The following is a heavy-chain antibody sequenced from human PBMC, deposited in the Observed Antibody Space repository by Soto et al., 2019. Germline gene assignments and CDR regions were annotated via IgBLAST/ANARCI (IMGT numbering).Heavy chain of an antibody. CDR2: LTDDGKEK. D-gene: IGHD3-16*01. J-gene: IGHJ6*02. CDR3: AKVRFALKYYYGLDV. CDR1: GFTFSKYG. V-gene: IGHV3-30*18. Sequence: QVHLVESGGDVVQPGTSLRLSCVASGFTFSKYGMHWVRQAPGKGLEWVAILTDDGKEKYYADSVKGRFIISRDNSNNTLFLQMNTLSAEDTAVYYCAKVRFALKYYYGLDVWGQGTTVSVSS.